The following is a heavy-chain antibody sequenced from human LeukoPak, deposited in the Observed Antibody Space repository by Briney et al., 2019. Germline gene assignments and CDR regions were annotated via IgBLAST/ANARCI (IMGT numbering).Heavy chain of an antibody. V-gene: IGHV3-21*01. J-gene: IGHJ3*02. CDR1: GFTFSSNS. CDR2: ISSSSSYI. CDR3: VKDGNWAFEM. Sequence: GGSLRLSCAASGFTFSSNSMNWVRQAPGKGLEWVSSISSSSSYIFYADSVKGRFTISRDNAKNSLYLQMNSLRAEDTAVYYCVKDGNWAFEMWGQGTMVTVSS.